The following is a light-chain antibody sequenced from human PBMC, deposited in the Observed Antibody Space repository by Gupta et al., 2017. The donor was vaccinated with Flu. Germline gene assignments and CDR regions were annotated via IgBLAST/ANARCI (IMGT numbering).Light chain of an antibody. CDR2: EVT. CDR3: TSLTTSGTGV. CDR1: TSDIGAYDR. J-gene: IGLJ3*02. Sequence: QSALTQPASVSGSPGQSITISCIGSTSDIGAYDRVSWCQQHPGKAPKLRIYEVTKRPSGVSNRCSASKSGNTASLTISGLQAEDEADYYCTSLTTSGTGVFGGGTKLTVL. V-gene: IGLV2-14*01.